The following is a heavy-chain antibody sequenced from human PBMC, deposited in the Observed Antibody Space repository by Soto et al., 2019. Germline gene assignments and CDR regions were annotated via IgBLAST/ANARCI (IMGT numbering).Heavy chain of an antibody. Sequence: QVQLQESGPGLVKPSQTLSLTCTVSGGSISSGGYYWSWIRQHPGKGLEWIGYIYYSGSTYYNPSLNSRVTISVDTSKNQFSLKLSSVTAADTAVYYCARDQRGGGYYDSSAIPGYYGMDVWGQGTTVTVSS. CDR2: IYYSGST. V-gene: IGHV4-31*03. D-gene: IGHD3-22*01. CDR1: GGSISSGGYY. J-gene: IGHJ6*02. CDR3: ARDQRGGGYYDSSAIPGYYGMDV.